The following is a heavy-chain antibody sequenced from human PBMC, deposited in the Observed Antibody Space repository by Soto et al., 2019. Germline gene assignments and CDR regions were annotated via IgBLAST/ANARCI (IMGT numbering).Heavy chain of an antibody. V-gene: IGHV3-23*01. D-gene: IGHD2-8*01. CDR3: AKGGQKMVDAFDI. CDR1: GFTLSDYY. Sequence: PGGSLRLSCAASGFTLSDYYMSWIRQAPGKGLEWVSYISGSGGSTYYADSVKGRFTISRDNSKNTLYLQMNSLRAEDTAVYYCAKGGQKMVDAFDIWGQGTMVTVSS. J-gene: IGHJ3*02. CDR2: ISGSGGST.